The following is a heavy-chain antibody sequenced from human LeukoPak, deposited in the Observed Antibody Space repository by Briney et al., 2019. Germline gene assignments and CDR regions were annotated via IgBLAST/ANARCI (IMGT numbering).Heavy chain of an antibody. Sequence: SETLSLTCTVSGGSISSGSYYWSWIRQPAGKGLEWIGLIYTSGSTNYNPSLKSRVTISVDTSKNQFSLKLSSVTAADTAVYYCARDGFNSDYYYYMDVWGKGTTVTVSS. CDR3: ARDGFNSDYYYYMDV. V-gene: IGHV4-61*02. CDR1: GGSISSGSYY. D-gene: IGHD4-23*01. J-gene: IGHJ6*03. CDR2: IYTSGST.